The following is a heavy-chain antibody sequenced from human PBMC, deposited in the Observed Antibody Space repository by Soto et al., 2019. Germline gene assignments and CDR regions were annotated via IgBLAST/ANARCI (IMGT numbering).Heavy chain of an antibody. D-gene: IGHD3-9*01. J-gene: IGHJ4*02. V-gene: IGHV1-18*01. Sequence: ASVKVSCKASGYTFTSYGISWVRQAPGQGLEWMGWISAYNGNTNYAQKLQGRVTMTTDTSTSTAYMELRSLRSDDTAVYYCARVPIFWDDMGYYFDYWGQGTLVTVSS. CDR3: ARVPIFWDDMGYYFDY. CDR2: ISAYNGNT. CDR1: GYTFTSYG.